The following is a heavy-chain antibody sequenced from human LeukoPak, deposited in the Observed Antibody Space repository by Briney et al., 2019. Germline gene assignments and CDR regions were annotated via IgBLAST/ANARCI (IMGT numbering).Heavy chain of an antibody. D-gene: IGHD3-22*01. CDR1: GGTFSSYA. V-gene: IGHV1-69*04. CDR3: AAGGDSSGLDY. CDR2: IIPIFGIA. Sequence: GSSVKVSCKASGGTFSSYAIGWVRQAPGQGLEWMGRIIPIFGIANYAQKFQGRVTITADKSTSTAYMELSSLRSEDTAVYYCAAGGDSSGLDYWGQGTLVTVSS. J-gene: IGHJ4*02.